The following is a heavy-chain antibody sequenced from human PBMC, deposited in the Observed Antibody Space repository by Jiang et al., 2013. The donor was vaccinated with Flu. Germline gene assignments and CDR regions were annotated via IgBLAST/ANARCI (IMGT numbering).Heavy chain of an antibody. J-gene: IGHJ5*02. CDR1: GGSISSSSYY. CDR2: IYYSGST. Sequence: GSGLVKPSETLSLTCTVSGGSISSSSYYWGWIRQPPGKGLEWIGSIYYSGSTYYNPSLKSRVTISVDTSKNQFSLKLSSVTAADTAVYYCARHGETTVTTIWFDPWGQGTLVTVSS. V-gene: IGHV4-39*01. D-gene: IGHD4-11*01. CDR3: ARHGETTVTTIWFDP.